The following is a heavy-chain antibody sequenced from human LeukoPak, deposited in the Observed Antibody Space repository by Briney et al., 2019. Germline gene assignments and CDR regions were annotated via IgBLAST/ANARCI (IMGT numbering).Heavy chain of an antibody. Sequence: PGGSLRLSCAASGFTFSSNAMSWVRQAPGKGLEWVSATSGSDARTYYADSVKGRFTISRDNSKNTLYLQMSSLRAEDTAVYYCAKPLSGWYSFDYWGQGTLVTVSS. J-gene: IGHJ4*02. CDR2: TSGSDART. V-gene: IGHV3-23*01. CDR1: GFTFSSNA. D-gene: IGHD6-19*01. CDR3: AKPLSGWYSFDY.